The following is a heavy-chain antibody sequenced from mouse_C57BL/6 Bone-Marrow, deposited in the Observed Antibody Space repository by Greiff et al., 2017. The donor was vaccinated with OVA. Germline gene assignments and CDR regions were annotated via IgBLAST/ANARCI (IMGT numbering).Heavy chain of an antibody. D-gene: IGHD2-2*01. CDR3: ARTGGGYGYDP. J-gene: IGHJ3*01. Sequence: DVQLQESGGDLVKPGGSLKLSCAASGFTFSSYGMSWVRQTPDKRLEWVATISSGGSYTYYPDSVKGRFTISRDNAKNTLYLQMSSLKSEDTAMYYCARTGGGYGYDPWGQGTLVTVSA. CDR1: GFTFSSYG. CDR2: ISSGGSYT. V-gene: IGHV5-6*01.